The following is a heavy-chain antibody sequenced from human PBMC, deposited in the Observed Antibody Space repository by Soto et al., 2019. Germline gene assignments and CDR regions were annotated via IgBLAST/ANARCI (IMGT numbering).Heavy chain of an antibody. Sequence: PGESLKISCKGSGYSFTSYWIGWVRQMPGKGLEWMGIIYPGDSDTRYSPSFQGQVTISADKSISTAYLQWSSLKASDTAMYYCARRVGYSSSFYYYLMDVWGQGTTVTVSS. CDR1: GYSFTSYW. CDR3: ARRVGYSSSFYYYLMDV. V-gene: IGHV5-51*01. CDR2: IYPGDSDT. J-gene: IGHJ6*02. D-gene: IGHD6-6*01.